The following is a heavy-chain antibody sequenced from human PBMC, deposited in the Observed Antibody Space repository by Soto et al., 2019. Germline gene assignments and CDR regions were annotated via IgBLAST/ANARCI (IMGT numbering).Heavy chain of an antibody. CDR3: ATEMATTTRDFQH. J-gene: IGHJ1*01. CDR2: IYYSGST. D-gene: IGHD5-12*01. V-gene: IGHV4-31*03. CDR1: GGSISSGGYY. Sequence: SSETLSLTCTVSGGSISSGGYYWSWIRQHPGKGLEWVGYIYYSGSTYYNPSLKSRVTISVDTSKNQFSLKLSSVTAADTAVYYCATEMATTTRDFQHWGQGTLVTVS.